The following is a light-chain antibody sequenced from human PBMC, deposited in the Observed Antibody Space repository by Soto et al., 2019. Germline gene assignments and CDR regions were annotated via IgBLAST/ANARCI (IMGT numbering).Light chain of an antibody. CDR2: LGS. J-gene: IGKJ2*01. CDR3: VHGPQTPPYP. CDR1: QSLLHSNGYNY. Sequence: DIVLTQSPLSLPVSPGEPASISCWSSQSLLHSNGYNYLDWYLQKPGQSPQLLIYLGSYRASGVPDRFSGRGSGTDFTLRISRVEAEDFGVYYCVHGPQTPPYPFGQGTRLEIK. V-gene: IGKV2-28*01.